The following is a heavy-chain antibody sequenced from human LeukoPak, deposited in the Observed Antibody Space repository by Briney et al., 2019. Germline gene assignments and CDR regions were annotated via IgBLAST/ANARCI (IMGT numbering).Heavy chain of an antibody. CDR2: IYYSGST. Sequence: SETPSLTCTVSGGSISSYYWSWIRQPPGKGLEWIGYIYYSGSTYYNPSLKSRVTISVDTSKNQFSLKLSSVTAADTAVYYCAREGGYYYDSSGYDWFDPWGQGTLVTVSS. CDR3: AREGGYYYDSSGYDWFDP. V-gene: IGHV4-30-4*01. J-gene: IGHJ5*02. CDR1: GGSISSYY. D-gene: IGHD3-22*01.